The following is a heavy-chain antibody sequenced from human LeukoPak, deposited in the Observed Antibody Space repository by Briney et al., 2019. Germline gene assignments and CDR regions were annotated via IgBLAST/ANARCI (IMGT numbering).Heavy chain of an antibody. Sequence: SETLSLTCTVSGGSISSSSYYWGWIRQPPGKGLEWIGSIYYSGSTYYNPSLKSRVTISVDTSKNQFSLKLSSVTAADTAVYYCARQSSSGSYYGFDPWGQGTLVTVSS. J-gene: IGHJ5*02. D-gene: IGHD1-26*01. V-gene: IGHV4-39*01. CDR1: GGSISSSSYY. CDR3: ARQSSSGSYYGFDP. CDR2: IYYSGST.